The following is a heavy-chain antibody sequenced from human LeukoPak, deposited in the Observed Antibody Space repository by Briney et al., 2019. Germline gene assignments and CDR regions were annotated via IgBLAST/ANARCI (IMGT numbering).Heavy chain of an antibody. Sequence: ASVKVSCKASGYTFTSYGISWVRQAPGQGLEWMGWISAYNGNTNYAQKLQGRVTMTTDMSTSTVYMELSSLRSEDTAVYYCAREGKDYYDSSALGYWGQGTLVTVSS. J-gene: IGHJ4*02. CDR2: ISAYNGNT. D-gene: IGHD3-22*01. CDR1: GYTFTSYG. CDR3: AREGKDYYDSSALGY. V-gene: IGHV1-18*01.